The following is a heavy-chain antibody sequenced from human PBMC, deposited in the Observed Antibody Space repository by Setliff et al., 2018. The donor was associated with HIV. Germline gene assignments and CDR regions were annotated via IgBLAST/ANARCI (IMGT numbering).Heavy chain of an antibody. J-gene: IGHJ3*02. CDR2: IIPMLGIT. CDR1: GGTFSSYA. V-gene: IGHV1-69*10. CDR3: ASSFGGNSLRHEAAFDI. D-gene: IGHD2-21*02. Sequence: SVKVSCKATGGTFSSYAMSWVRQAPGQGLEWMGAIIPMLGITNYAQNFQGRVTMIADKSTGTAYMDLSSLTSDDTAVYYCASSFGGNSLRHEAAFDIWGPGTMVTVSS.